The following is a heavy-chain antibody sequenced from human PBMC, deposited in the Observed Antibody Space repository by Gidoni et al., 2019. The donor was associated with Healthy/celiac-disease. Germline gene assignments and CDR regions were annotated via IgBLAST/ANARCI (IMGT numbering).Heavy chain of an antibody. Sequence: EVQLLESGGGLVQPGGSLRLSCAASGFTFSSYAMSWVRQAPGKGLEWVSAISGSGGSTYYADSAKGRFTISRDNSKNTLYLQMNSLRAEDTAVYYCAKGIMVYALLPDAFDIWGQGTMVTVSS. D-gene: IGHD2-8*01. CDR3: AKGIMVYALLPDAFDI. J-gene: IGHJ3*02. V-gene: IGHV3-23*01. CDR2: ISGSGGST. CDR1: GFTFSSYA.